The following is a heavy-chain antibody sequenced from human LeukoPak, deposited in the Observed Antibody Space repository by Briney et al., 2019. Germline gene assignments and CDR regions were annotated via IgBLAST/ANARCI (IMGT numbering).Heavy chain of an antibody. CDR3: TTDRFE. D-gene: IGHD3-9*01. V-gene: IGHV3-15*05. CDR1: GLNFKNTW. CDR2: IKSNPDGGAR. Sequence: GGSLRLSCAASGLNFKNTWMSWVRQAPGKGLEWVGRIKSNPDGGARDYTAAVEGRFCISRDDSRSTLSLQMNSLRSEDTGIYYCTTDRFEWGQGTLVTVSS. J-gene: IGHJ4*02.